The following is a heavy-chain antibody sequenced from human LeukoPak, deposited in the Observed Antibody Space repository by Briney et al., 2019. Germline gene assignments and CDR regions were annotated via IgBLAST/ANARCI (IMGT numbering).Heavy chain of an antibody. CDR2: IWNDGSKE. CDR3: AKDRVGSGYFEYSFDY. V-gene: IGHV3-33*06. CDR1: GFTFTTYG. J-gene: IGHJ4*02. D-gene: IGHD3-22*01. Sequence: PGGSLRLSCAASGFTFTTYGMHWVRQAPGKGLEWVAIIWNDGSKEYYADSVKGRITISRDNSKNTVYLQMNGLRAEDTAVYFCAKDRVGSGYFEYSFDYWGQGTLVTVSS.